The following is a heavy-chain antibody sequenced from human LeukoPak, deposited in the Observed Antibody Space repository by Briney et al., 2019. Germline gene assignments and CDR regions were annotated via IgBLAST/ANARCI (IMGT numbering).Heavy chain of an antibody. Sequence: SKTLSLTCAVSGGSISSGGYSWSWIRQPPGKGLEWIGYIYYSGSTYYNPSLKSRVTISVDTSKNQFSLKLSSVTAADTAVYYCARWGVAAYFDYWGQGTLVTVSS. CDR3: ARWGVAAYFDY. V-gene: IGHV4-30-4*07. D-gene: IGHD6-19*01. CDR1: GGSISSGGYS. J-gene: IGHJ4*02. CDR2: IYYSGST.